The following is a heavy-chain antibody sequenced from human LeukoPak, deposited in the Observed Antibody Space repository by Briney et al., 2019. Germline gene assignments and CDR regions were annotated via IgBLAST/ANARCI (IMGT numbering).Heavy chain of an antibody. V-gene: IGHV3-48*03. CDR1: GFTFSSYE. Sequence: GGSLRLSCAASGFTFSSYEMNWVRQAPGKGLEWVSYISSSGSTIYYADSVKGRFTISRDNSKNSLYLQMNSLRAEDTAVYYCARGDTHHVLRYFDWLIDYWGQGTLVTVSS. D-gene: IGHD3-9*01. CDR2: ISSSGSTI. CDR3: ARGDTHHVLRYFDWLIDY. J-gene: IGHJ4*02.